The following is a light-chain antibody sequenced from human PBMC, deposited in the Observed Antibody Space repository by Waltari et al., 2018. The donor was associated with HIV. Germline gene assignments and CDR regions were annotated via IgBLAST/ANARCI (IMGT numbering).Light chain of an antibody. CDR3: CSYAGNCTWV. Sequence: QSALTQPRSLAGSPGQAVTISCTGNSSDGCGYNYVSWYQQHPGKAPKLMIFDVNKRPSGVPDRFSGSKSGNTASLTISGLQAEDEADYYCCSYAGNCTWVFGGRAQLTLL. V-gene: IGLV2-11*02. CDR1: SSDGCGYNY. J-gene: IGLJ3*02. CDR2: DVN.